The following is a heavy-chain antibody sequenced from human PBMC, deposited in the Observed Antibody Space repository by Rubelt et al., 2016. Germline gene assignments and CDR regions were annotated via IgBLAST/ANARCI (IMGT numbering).Heavy chain of an antibody. CDR3: ARGLGPVVAAVNWFDP. Sequence: QAQLQQWGAGLLKPSETLSLTCAVYGGSFSGYYWSWIRQPPGKGLEWIGEINHSGSTNYNPSLKSRVTISVDTSKNQCDLKRSSVTAADTAVYYCARGLGPVVAAVNWFDPWGQGTLVTVSS. CDR1: GGSFSGYY. CDR2: INHSGST. J-gene: IGHJ5*02. D-gene: IGHD2-15*01. V-gene: IGHV4-34*01.